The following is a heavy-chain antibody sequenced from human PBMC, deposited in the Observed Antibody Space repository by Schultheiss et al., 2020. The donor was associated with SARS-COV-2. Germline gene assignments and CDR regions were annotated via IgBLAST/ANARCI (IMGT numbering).Heavy chain of an antibody. CDR2: ISAYNGNT. CDR1: GYAFSDYG. J-gene: IGHJ6*02. V-gene: IGHV1-18*01. CDR3: ARDYGDYGGYYYGMDV. Sequence: ASVKVSCLASGYAFSDYGVTWVRQAPGQGLEWMGWISAYNGNTNYAQKLQGRVTMTTDTSTSTAYMELSRLRSDDTAVYYCARDYGDYGGYYYGMDVWGQGTTVTVSS. D-gene: IGHD4-17*01.